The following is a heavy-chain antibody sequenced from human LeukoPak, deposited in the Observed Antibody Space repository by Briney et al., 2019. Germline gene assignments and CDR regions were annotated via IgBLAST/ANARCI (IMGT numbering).Heavy chain of an antibody. D-gene: IGHD3-10*01. CDR2: INPNSRGT. Sequence: ASVNVSCKASGYTFTGYYMHWVRQPPGQGLERMEWINPNSRGTNYAKKFQGRVTMTRDTSISTAYMELSRLRSDDTAVYYCARDLWFGGSLDYWGQGTLVTVSS. V-gene: IGHV1-2*02. J-gene: IGHJ4*02. CDR3: ARDLWFGGSLDY. CDR1: GYTFTGYY.